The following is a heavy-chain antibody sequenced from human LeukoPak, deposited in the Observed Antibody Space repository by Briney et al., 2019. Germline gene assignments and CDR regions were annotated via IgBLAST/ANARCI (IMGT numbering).Heavy chain of an antibody. CDR1: GGSISSYY. D-gene: IGHD6-13*01. Sequence: SETLSLTCTVSGGSISSYYWSWIRRPPGKGLEWIGYIYYSGSTNYNPSLKSRVTISVDTSKNQFSLKLSSVTAADTAVYYCAGLPIAAAGTGWFDPWGQGTLVTGSS. CDR2: IYYSGST. J-gene: IGHJ5*01. V-gene: IGHV4-59*08. CDR3: AGLPIAAAGTGWFDP.